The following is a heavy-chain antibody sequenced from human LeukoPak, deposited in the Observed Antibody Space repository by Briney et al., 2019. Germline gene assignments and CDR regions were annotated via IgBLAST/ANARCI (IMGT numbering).Heavy chain of an antibody. J-gene: IGHJ1*01. Sequence: PGGSLRLSCAASGFTFSSHAMDWVRQAPGKGLEWVSYISDSSGYKNYADSLKGRFTISRDNAKNSVYLQMNSLSAEDTAVYYCARQGLYDSSDFWTFQHWGQGTLVTVSS. CDR2: ISDSSGYK. D-gene: IGHD3/OR15-3a*01. CDR3: ARQGLYDSSDFWTFQH. CDR1: GFTFSSHA. V-gene: IGHV3-21*05.